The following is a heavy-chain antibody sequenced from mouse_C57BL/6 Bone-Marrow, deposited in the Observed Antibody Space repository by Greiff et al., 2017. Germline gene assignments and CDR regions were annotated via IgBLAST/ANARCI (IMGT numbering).Heavy chain of an antibody. CDR2: IDPSDSYT. J-gene: IGHJ1*03. V-gene: IGHV1-69*01. Sequence: QVQLQQPGAELVMPGASVKLSCKASGYTFTSYWMHWVKQRPGQGLEWIGEIDPSDSYTNYNQKFKGKYTLTVDKSSSTAYMQLSSLTSEDAAVYYCARAGYPGDFDVWGTGTTVTVSS. CDR3: ARAGYPGDFDV. CDR1: GYTFTSYW. D-gene: IGHD5-1-1*01.